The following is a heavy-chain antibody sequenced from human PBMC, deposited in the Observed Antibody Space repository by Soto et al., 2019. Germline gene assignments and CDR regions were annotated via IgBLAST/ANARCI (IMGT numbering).Heavy chain of an antibody. J-gene: IGHJ5*02. CDR1: GFTFSHYN. CDR3: VGDNRLRFFDWPQFDP. Sequence: GGSLRLSCTASGFTFSHYNMNWVRQTPGKGLEWVSYIGAGSSPTYYADSVKGRFTISRDNAQNSLFLQMNSLRDEDTAVYYCVGDNRLRFFDWPQFDPWGQGTLVTVPS. V-gene: IGHV3-48*02. D-gene: IGHD3-9*01. CDR2: IGAGSSPT.